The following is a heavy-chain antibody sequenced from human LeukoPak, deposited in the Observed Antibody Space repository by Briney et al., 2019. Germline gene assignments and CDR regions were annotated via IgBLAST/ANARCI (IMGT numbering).Heavy chain of an antibody. Sequence: TSVKVSCKASGFTFTSSAMQWVRQARGQRLEWIGWIVVGSGNTNYAQKFQERVTITRDMSTSTAYMELSSLGSEDTAVYYCAADRYYYDSSGYYYPNWFDPWGQGTLVTVSS. CDR3: AADRYYYDSSGYYYPNWFDP. J-gene: IGHJ5*02. V-gene: IGHV1-58*02. D-gene: IGHD3-22*01. CDR2: IVVGSGNT. CDR1: GFTFTSSA.